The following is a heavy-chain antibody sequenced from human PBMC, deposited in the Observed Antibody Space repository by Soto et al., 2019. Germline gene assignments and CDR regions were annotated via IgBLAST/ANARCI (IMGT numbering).Heavy chain of an antibody. D-gene: IGHD2-8*02. CDR1: GGSISSGGYY. CDR2: IYYSGST. J-gene: IGHJ4*02. V-gene: IGHV4-31*03. CDR3: ARDKITGLFDY. Sequence: SETLSLTCTVSGGSISSGGYYWSWIRQHPGKGLEWIGYIYYSGSTYYNPSLKSRVTISVDTSKNQFSLELSSVTAADTAVYYCARDKITGLFDYWGQGTLVTVS.